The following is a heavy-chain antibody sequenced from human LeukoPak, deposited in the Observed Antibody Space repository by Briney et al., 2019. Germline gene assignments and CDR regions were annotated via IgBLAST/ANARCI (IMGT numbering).Heavy chain of an antibody. D-gene: IGHD6-13*01. CDR1: GFTFSSYA. CDR3: AKDRVWQQLVSDHFDY. CDR2: ISGSGGST. Sequence: GGSLRLSCAASGFTFSSYAMSWVRQAPGKGLEWVSAISGSGGSTYYADSVKGRFTISRDNSKNTLYLQMNSLRAEGTAVYYCAKDRVWQQLVSDHFDYWGQGTLVTVSS. J-gene: IGHJ4*02. V-gene: IGHV3-23*01.